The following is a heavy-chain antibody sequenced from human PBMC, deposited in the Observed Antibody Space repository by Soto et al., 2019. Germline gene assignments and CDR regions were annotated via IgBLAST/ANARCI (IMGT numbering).Heavy chain of an antibody. V-gene: IGHV3-23*01. CDR1: GFTFSHFG. CDR2: ISGSWGSP. CDR3: ARVGTVHPYYFDY. D-gene: IGHD1-7*01. J-gene: IGHJ4*02. Sequence: GGSLRLWCGSSGFTFSHFGMKWVRHSPGKGLEWVSAISGSWGSPDYAASVKGRFTISRDNSKNTLYLQMTSLRVEDTAIYYCARVGTVHPYYFDYWGQGTLVTVSS.